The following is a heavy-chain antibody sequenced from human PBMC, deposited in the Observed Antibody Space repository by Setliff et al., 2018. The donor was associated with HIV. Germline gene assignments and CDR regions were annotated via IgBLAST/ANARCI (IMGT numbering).Heavy chain of an antibody. V-gene: IGHV1-18*01. CDR1: GYTFTNFG. CDR2: VSPYNGHT. Sequence: ASVKVSCKASGYTFTNFGVGWVRQAPGQGLEWMGWVSPYNGHTKYAQRFQGRVTMSTDTSTSTIYMELTSLRSDDTAVYYCARWSCGRATCYDSPYNWFEPWGKG. D-gene: IGHD2-2*01. J-gene: IGHJ5*02. CDR3: ARWSCGRATCYDSPYNWFEP.